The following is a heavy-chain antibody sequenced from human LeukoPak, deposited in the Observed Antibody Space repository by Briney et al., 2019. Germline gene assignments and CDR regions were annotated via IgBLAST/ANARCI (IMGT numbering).Heavy chain of an antibody. CDR1: GFTFSSYA. CDR3: ARARDYIVVDF. V-gene: IGHV3-66*02. Sequence: GGSLRLSCAASGFTFSSYAMSWVRQAPGKGLEWVSVLYSAGNTYYADSVKGRFTISRDNSKNTLFLQMDSLRPEDTAVYYCARARDYIVVDFWGQGTLVTVSS. CDR2: LYSAGNT. J-gene: IGHJ4*02. D-gene: IGHD5-12*01.